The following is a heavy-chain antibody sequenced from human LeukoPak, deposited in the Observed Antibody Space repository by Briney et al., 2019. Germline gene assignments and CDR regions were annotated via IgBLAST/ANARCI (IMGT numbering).Heavy chain of an antibody. D-gene: IGHD3-22*01. CDR2: ISSSSSTI. CDR3: ARGAYYYED. V-gene: IGHV3-48*01. CDR1: GFTFSSHS. Sequence: GGSLRLSCAASGFTFSSHSMNWVRQASGKGLEWVSYISSSSSTIYYADSVKGRFTISRDNAKNSLYLQMNSLRAEDTAVYYCARGAYYYEDWGQGTLVTVSS. J-gene: IGHJ4*02.